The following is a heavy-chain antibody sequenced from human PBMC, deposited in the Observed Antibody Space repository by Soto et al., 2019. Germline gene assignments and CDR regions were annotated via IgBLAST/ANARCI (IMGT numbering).Heavy chain of an antibody. CDR3: ARERRLRMENYYYYGMDV. CDR2: IYYSGST. J-gene: IGHJ6*02. Sequence: QVQLQESGPGLVKPSQTLSLTCTVSGGSISSGGYYWSWIRQHPGKGLEWIGYIYYSGSTYYNPSLKSRVTIPVDTSKNQFALKQSSVNAADTAMYYCARERRLRMENYYYYGMDVWGQGTTVTVSS. V-gene: IGHV4-31*03. CDR1: GGSISSGGYY. D-gene: IGHD5-18*01.